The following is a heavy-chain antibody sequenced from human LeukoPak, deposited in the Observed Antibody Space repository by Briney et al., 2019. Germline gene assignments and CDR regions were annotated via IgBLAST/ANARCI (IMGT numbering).Heavy chain of an antibody. J-gene: IGHJ4*02. CDR1: GGSISGTNW. Sequence: SGTLSLTCGVSGGSISGTNWWRWVRQPPGQGLEWIGEISLAGQTNYNPSLNGRVTMSLDKSSNQLSLHLTSVAAADTATYFCSRESGPFCPFGYWGQGTLVIVSS. CDR2: ISLAGQT. CDR3: SRESGPFCPFGY. D-gene: IGHD1-26*01. V-gene: IGHV4-4*02.